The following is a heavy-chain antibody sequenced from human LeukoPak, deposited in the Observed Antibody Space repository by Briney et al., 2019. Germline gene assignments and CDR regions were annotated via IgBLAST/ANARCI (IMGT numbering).Heavy chain of an antibody. Sequence: SETLSLTCAVYGGSFSGYYWSWIRQPPGQGLEWIGEINHSGSTNYNPSLKSRVTISVDTSKNQFSLKLSSVTAADTAVYYCARVGDSSGYPVYYWGQGTLVTVSS. CDR2: INHSGST. CDR3: ARVGDSSGYPVYY. D-gene: IGHD3-22*01. V-gene: IGHV4-34*01. CDR1: GGSFSGYY. J-gene: IGHJ4*02.